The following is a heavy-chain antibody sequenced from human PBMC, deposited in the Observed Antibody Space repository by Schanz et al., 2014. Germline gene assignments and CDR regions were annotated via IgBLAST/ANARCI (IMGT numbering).Heavy chain of an antibody. CDR3: AREVHVSSLPKALQF. J-gene: IGHJ1*01. CDR1: GFDFNSYS. V-gene: IGHV3-48*01. Sequence: EVRLVESGGGLVQPGGSLRLSCEASGFDFNSYSMNWVRQVPGKGLAWLSYIATGSSTRHYADSVKGRVTISRDNAKNSVSLQIRRLRVKSTAVYYCAREVHVSSLPKALQFWGRGTLXIVSS. D-gene: IGHD1-26*01. CDR2: IATGSSTR.